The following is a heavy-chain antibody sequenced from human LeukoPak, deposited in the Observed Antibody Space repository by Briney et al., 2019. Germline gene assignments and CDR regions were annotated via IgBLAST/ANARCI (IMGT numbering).Heavy chain of an antibody. V-gene: IGHV3-23*01. CDR3: ARARYSSGWYYFDY. D-gene: IGHD6-19*01. Sequence: PGGSLRLSCAASGFTFSSYAMSWVRQAPGKGLEWVSAISGSGGSTYYADSVKGRFTISRDNSKNTLYLQMNSLRAEDTAVYYCARARYSSGWYYFDYWGQGTLVTVSS. CDR1: GFTFSSYA. J-gene: IGHJ4*02. CDR2: ISGSGGST.